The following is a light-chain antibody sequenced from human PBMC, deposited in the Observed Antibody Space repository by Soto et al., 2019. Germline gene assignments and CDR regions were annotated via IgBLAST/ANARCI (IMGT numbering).Light chain of an antibody. CDR1: SSNIGGGYD. J-gene: IGLJ3*02. V-gene: IGLV1-40*01. CDR3: PSYDSSLSGWV. Sequence: QSVLTQPHSVSGAPGQRVTISCTGSSSNIGGGYDVHWYQQLPGTAPKLLIYGNSNRPSGVPDRFSGSKSGTSAALAITGLQAEDEADYYCPSYDSSLSGWVFGGGTKLTVL. CDR2: GNS.